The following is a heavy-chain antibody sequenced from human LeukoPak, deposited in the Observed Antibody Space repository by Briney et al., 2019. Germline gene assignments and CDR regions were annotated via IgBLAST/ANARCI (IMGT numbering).Heavy chain of an antibody. D-gene: IGHD1-26*01. V-gene: IGHV4-39*07. CDR2: ISYSGST. CDR1: GDSISRSSYY. CDR3: TRVAPLSVGVTNRPDAFDI. J-gene: IGHJ3*02. Sequence: PSETLSLTCAVSGDSISRSSYYWGWIRQPPGKGLEWIGSISYSGSTYYTPSLKSRATMSVDTSKNQFSLNLSSVTAADTAVYYCTRVAPLSVGVTNRPDAFDIWGQGTMVTVSS.